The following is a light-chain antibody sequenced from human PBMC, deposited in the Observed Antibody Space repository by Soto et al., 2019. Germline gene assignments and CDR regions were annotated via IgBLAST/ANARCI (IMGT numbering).Light chain of an antibody. Sequence: VRMQSRATRSVSHWGRATLSCRASQSISGALAWYQQKPGQAPRLLIYGASTRATSFPARFSGSGSGTDFTLTISSLQSEDFAVYYCQQYGRSPTFGPGTKVDI. V-gene: IGKV3-15*01. CDR3: QQYGRSPT. J-gene: IGKJ3*01. CDR2: GAS. CDR1: QSISGA.